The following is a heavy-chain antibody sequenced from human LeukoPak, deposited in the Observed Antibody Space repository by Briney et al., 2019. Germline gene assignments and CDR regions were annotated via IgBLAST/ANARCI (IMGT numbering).Heavy chain of an antibody. Sequence: GRSLRLSCAASGFTFDDYAMHWVRQAPGKGLEWVSGISWNSGSIGYADSVKGRFTISRDNAKNSLYLQMNSLRAEDTALYYCATLSPPTGSRTSHQYYFDYWGQGTLVTVSS. J-gene: IGHJ4*02. CDR3: ATLSPPTGSRTSHQYYFDY. CDR1: GFTFDDYA. CDR2: ISWNSGSI. D-gene: IGHD2-2*01. V-gene: IGHV3-9*01.